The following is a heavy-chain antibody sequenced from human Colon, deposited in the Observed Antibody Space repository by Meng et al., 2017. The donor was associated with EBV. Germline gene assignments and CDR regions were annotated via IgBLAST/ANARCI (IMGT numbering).Heavy chain of an antibody. V-gene: IGHV4-34*01. CDR3: ARRTTVNLRSFDS. Sequence: QGKNKQWGAGLLKPSETLSLTCAFAGGSFSGYYWSWIRQAPGKGLEWIGEINHSGSTKFNPSLESRVSISVDTSENQVSLKLTSVTAADTAVYYCARRTTVNLRSFDSWGQGTLVTVAS. CDR2: INHSGST. J-gene: IGHJ4*02. D-gene: IGHD4-17*01. CDR1: GGSFSGYY.